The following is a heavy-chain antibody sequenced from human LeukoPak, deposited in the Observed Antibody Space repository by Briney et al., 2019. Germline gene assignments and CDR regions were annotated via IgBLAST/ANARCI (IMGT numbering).Heavy chain of an antibody. J-gene: IGHJ5*02. CDR1: GFTFSTYA. Sequence: GGSLRLSCAASGFTFSTYAMSWVRQAPGKGLERVSYISSSGSTIYYADSVKGRFTISRDNAKNSLYLQMNSLRAEDTAVYYCAKGRDIVVVPAAISAPNWFDPWGQGTLVTVSS. D-gene: IGHD2-2*01. V-gene: IGHV3-48*04. CDR2: ISSSGSTI. CDR3: AKGRDIVVVPAAISAPNWFDP.